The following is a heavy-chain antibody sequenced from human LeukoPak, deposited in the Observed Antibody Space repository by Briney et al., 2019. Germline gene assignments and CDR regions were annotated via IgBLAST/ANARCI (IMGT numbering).Heavy chain of an antibody. J-gene: IGHJ6*03. V-gene: IGHV4-39*07. CDR3: ARDRRDYVWGSYRYYYYYYMDV. CDR1: GGSISSSSYY. CDR2: IYTSGST. Sequence: SETLSLTCTVSGGSISSSSYYWGWIRQPPGKGLEWIGRIYTSGSTNYNPSLKSRVTMSVDTSKNQFSLKLSSVTAADTAVYYCARDRRDYVWGSYRYYYYYYMDVWGKGTTVTISS. D-gene: IGHD3-16*02.